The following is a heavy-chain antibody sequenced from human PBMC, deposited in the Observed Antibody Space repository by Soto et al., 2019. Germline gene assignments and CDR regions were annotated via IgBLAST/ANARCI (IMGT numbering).Heavy chain of an antibody. CDR2: LTFDGKKA. CDR1: GFSFRSYA. V-gene: IGHV3-33*01. J-gene: IGHJ4*02. CDR3: ARDLRPDGRAWYLFDS. Sequence: QVYLAESGGDVVQPGRSLRLSCEASGFSFRSYAMHWVRQSPGRGLEWVALLTFDGKKADYADSVKGRFTISRDNSQNMLYLKMNGLRGEDTAVYYCARDLRPDGRAWYLFDSWGQGTLVAVSS. D-gene: IGHD6-19*01.